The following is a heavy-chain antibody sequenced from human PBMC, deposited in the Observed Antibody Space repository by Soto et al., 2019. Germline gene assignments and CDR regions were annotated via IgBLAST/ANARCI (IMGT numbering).Heavy chain of an antibody. V-gene: IGHV1-69*13. CDR1: GGTFSSYR. CDR2: IVPIYRTA. CDR3: ARDSGAKLSSS. Sequence: EASVKVFCKASGGTFSSYRFNWVRQARGQGLEWLGGIVPIYRTADYAQKFQGRVTITADESTRTVYMELSSLKSQDTALYYCARDSGAKLSSSWGQGTLVTVSS. D-gene: IGHD6-13*01. J-gene: IGHJ4*02.